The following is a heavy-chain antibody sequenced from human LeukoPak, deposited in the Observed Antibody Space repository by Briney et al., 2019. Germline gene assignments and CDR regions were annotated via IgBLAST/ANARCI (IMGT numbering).Heavy chain of an antibody. V-gene: IGHV4-4*02. D-gene: IGHD2-2*02. CDR3: ARGYCSSTSCYTFDY. Sequence: SDSLSLTCAVSGGSISSRNWWSWVRQPPGKGLERIWEIFHSGSTNYNPSLKSRVTISVDKSKNQFSLKLSSVTAADTAVYYCARGYCSSTSCYTFDYWGQGTLVTVSS. J-gene: IGHJ4*02. CDR1: GGSISSRNW. CDR2: IFHSGST.